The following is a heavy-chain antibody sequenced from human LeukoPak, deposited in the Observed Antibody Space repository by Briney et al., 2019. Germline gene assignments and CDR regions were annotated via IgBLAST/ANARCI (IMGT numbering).Heavy chain of an antibody. CDR2: INPNSGGT. Sequence: ASVKVSCKASGYTFTGYYMHWVRQAPGQGLEWMGWINPNSGGTNYAQKVQGRVTMTRDTSISTAYMELSRLRSDDTAVYYCARSITMVVVGGAYDAFDIWGQGTMVTVSS. D-gene: IGHD3-22*01. V-gene: IGHV1-2*02. CDR1: GYTFTGYY. J-gene: IGHJ3*02. CDR3: ARSITMVVVGGAYDAFDI.